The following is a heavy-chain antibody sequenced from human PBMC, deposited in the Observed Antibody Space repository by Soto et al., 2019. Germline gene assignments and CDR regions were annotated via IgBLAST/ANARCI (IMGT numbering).Heavy chain of an antibody. Sequence: LSLTCAVYGGSFSGYYWSWIRRPPGKGLEWIGEINHSGSTNYNPSLKSRVTISVDTSKNQFSLKLSSVTAADTAVYYCARGRPYSSSWYYNYYYGMDVWGQGTTVTVSS. J-gene: IGHJ6*02. D-gene: IGHD6-13*01. CDR1: GGSFSGYY. CDR3: ARGRPYSSSWYYNYYYGMDV. V-gene: IGHV4-34*01. CDR2: INHSGST.